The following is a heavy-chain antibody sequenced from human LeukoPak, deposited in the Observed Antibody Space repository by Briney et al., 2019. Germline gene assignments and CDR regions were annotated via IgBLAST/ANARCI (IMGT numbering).Heavy chain of an antibody. V-gene: IGHV1-2*02. CDR1: GYTFTGYY. D-gene: IGHD1-20*01. Sequence: GASVKVSCKASGYTFTGYYMHWVRQAPGQGLEWMGWINPNSGGTNYAQKFQGRVTMTRDTSISTAYMELSRLRSEDTAVYYCARAPDNWNDVWLDYWGQGTLVTVSS. CDR3: ARAPDNWNDVWLDY. J-gene: IGHJ4*02. CDR2: INPNSGGT.